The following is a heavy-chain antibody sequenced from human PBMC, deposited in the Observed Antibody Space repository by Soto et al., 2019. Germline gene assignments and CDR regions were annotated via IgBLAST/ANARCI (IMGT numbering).Heavy chain of an antibody. CDR2: IYYIGST. J-gene: IGHJ6*03. V-gene: IGHV4-31*03. CDR3: ARVLWTPDYHYYMDV. Sequence: QVQLQESGPGLVKPSQTLSLTCTVSGGSISSGGYYWSWIRQHPGKGLEWIGYIYYIGSTNYNPSLKSRVTISVDTSKSQFSLKLSSVTAAYTAVYYCARVLWTPDYHYYMDVWGKGTTVTVSS. CDR1: GGSISSGGYY. D-gene: IGHD2-21*01.